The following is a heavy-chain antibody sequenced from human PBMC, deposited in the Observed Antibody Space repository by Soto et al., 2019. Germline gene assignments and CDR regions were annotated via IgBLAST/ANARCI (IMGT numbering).Heavy chain of an antibody. D-gene: IGHD2-2*01. Sequence: ETLCLTCNASGSSFCTYYWNWIRQSPGKGLEWIGDISDGGSTNYNPSPESRGSISLDTSNKHISLMLSSVSAAETTRYFCAGYGSSPFCTDDHYFALEYWGQGTPVTVSS. V-gene: IGHV4-59*01. J-gene: IGHJ4*03. CDR3: AGYGSSPFCTDDHYFALEY. CDR2: ISDGGST. CDR1: GSSFCTYY.